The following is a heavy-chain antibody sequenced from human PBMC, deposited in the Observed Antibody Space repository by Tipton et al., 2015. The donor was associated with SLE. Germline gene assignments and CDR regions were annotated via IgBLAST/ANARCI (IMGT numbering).Heavy chain of an antibody. CDR1: GGSISSGSYY. Sequence: TLSLTCTVSGGSISSGSYYWSWIRQPAGKGLEWIGSIYYSGSTYYNPSLKSRVTISVDTSKNQFSLQMSSVTAADTAVYYCARRAQSGYDSSFRRWGQGTLVTVSS. V-gene: IGHV4-39*07. CDR2: IYYSGST. J-gene: IGHJ1*01. D-gene: IGHD5-12*01. CDR3: ARRAQSGYDSSFRR.